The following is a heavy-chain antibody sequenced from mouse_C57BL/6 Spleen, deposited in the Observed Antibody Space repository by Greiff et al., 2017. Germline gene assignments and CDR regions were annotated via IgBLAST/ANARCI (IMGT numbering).Heavy chain of an antibody. V-gene: IGHV2-6-1*01. D-gene: IGHD1-1*01. Sequence: QVQLKQSGPGLVAPSQSLSITCTVSGFSLTSYGVHWVRQPPGKGLEWLVVIWSDGSTTYNSALKSRLSISKDNSKSQVFLKMNSLQTDDTAMYYCARHGSSYVEAMDYWGQGTSVTVSS. CDR2: IWSDGST. J-gene: IGHJ4*01. CDR3: ARHGSSYVEAMDY. CDR1: GFSLTSYG.